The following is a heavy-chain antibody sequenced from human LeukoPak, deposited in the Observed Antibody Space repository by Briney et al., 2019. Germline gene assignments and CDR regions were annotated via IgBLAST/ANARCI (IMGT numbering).Heavy chain of an antibody. CDR3: AKDIEYDSSGYYLDPEYYFDY. CDR1: GFTFDDYA. J-gene: IGHJ4*02. Sequence: GGSLRLSCAASGFTFDDYAMHWVRQAPGKGLEWVSLISGDGGSTYYADSVKGRFTISRDNSKNSLYLQMNSLRTEDTALYYRAKDIEYDSSGYYLDPEYYFDYWGQGTLVTVSS. D-gene: IGHD3-22*01. V-gene: IGHV3-43*02. CDR2: ISGDGGST.